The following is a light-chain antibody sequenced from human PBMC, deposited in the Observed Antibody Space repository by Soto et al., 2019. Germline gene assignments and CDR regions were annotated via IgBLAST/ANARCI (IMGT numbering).Light chain of an antibody. V-gene: IGKV3-20*01. Sequence: EIALTQSPGTLSLSPGERATLSCRASQSVTANYLAWYQQKPGQAPRLLIYGASIGATGIPDRFSGSGSGTDFTLTISRLEPEDFAVYYCPQYGVPLWTFGQGTKVDIK. CDR3: PQYGVPLWT. CDR2: GAS. J-gene: IGKJ1*01. CDR1: QSVTANY.